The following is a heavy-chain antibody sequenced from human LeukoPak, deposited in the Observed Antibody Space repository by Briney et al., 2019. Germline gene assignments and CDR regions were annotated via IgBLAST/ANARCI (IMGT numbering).Heavy chain of an antibody. CDR2: IWYDGSNK. Sequence: GGSLRLSCAASGFTFSGYGMHWVRQAPGKGLEWVAVIWYDGSNKYYADSVKGRFTISRDNSKNTLYLQMNSLRAEDTAVYYCAKDLGYCGGDCYSFIDYWGQGTLVTVSS. CDR1: GFTFSGYG. J-gene: IGHJ4*02. D-gene: IGHD2-21*02. CDR3: AKDLGYCGGDCYSFIDY. V-gene: IGHV3-33*06.